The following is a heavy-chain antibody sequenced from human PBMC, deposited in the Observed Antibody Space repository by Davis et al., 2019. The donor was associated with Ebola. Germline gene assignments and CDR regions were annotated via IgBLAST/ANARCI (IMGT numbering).Heavy chain of an antibody. Sequence: MPSETLSLTCTVSGGSISSGGYYWSWIRQHPGKGLEWIGYIYYSGSTYYNPSLKSRVTISVDTSKNQFSLKLSSVTAADTAVYYCARDASVFWSQRTYYYYGMDVWGKGTTVTVSS. V-gene: IGHV4-31*03. CDR3: ARDASVFWSQRTYYYYGMDV. D-gene: IGHD3-3*01. CDR2: IYYSGST. J-gene: IGHJ6*04. CDR1: GGSISSGGYY.